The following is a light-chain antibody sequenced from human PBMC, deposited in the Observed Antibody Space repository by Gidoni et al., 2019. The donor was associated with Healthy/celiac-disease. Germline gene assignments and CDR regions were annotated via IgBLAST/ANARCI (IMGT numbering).Light chain of an antibody. Sequence: DIVMTQSPLSLPVTPGEPASISCRSSQSLLHSNGYNYLDLYLQKPGQSTQLLIYLGSNRASGVPDRFSGRGSGTDFTLKSSRVEDEDVGVYYCMQAQQTPWTFGQGTKVEIK. CDR2: LGS. V-gene: IGKV2-28*01. J-gene: IGKJ1*01. CDR3: MQAQQTPWT. CDR1: QSLLHSNGYNY.